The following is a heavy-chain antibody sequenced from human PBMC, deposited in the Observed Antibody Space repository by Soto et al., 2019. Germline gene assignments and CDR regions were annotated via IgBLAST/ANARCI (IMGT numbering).Heavy chain of an antibody. CDR2: IWYDGSNK. V-gene: IGHV3-33*01. CDR3: ARAHDYGDQEDAFDI. Sequence: QVQLVESGGGVVQPGRSLRLSCAASGFTFSSYGMHWVRQAPGKGLEWVAVIWYDGSNKYYADSVKGRFTISRDNSKNTLYLQMTSLRAGDTAVYYFARAHDYGDQEDAFDIWGQGTMVTVSS. J-gene: IGHJ3*02. D-gene: IGHD4-17*01. CDR1: GFTFSSYG.